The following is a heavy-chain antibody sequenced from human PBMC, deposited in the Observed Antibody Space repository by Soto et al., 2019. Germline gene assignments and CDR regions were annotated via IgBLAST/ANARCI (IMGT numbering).Heavy chain of an antibody. CDR2: INHSGST. V-gene: IGHV4-34*01. Sequence: QVQLQQWGAGLLKPSETLSLTCAVYGGSFSGYYWSWIRKPPGKGLEWIGEINHSGSTNYNPSLKSRVTISVDTSKNQFSLKLSSVTAADTAVYYCARVNRIVVVVAATVRHNWFDPWGQGTLVTVSS. J-gene: IGHJ5*02. CDR1: GGSFSGYY. CDR3: ARVNRIVVVVAATVRHNWFDP. D-gene: IGHD2-15*01.